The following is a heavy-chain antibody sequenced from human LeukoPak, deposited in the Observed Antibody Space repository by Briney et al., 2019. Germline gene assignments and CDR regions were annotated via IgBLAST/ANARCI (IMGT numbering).Heavy chain of an antibody. V-gene: IGHV1-2*02. Sequence: ASVKVSCKASGYTFTGYYMHWVRQAPGQGLEWMGWINPNSGGTNYAQKFQGRVTMTRDTSISTAYMELSRLRSDDTAVYYCARDRTTVVTHGNYYYMDVWGKGTTVTVPS. CDR3: ARDRTTVVTHGNYYYMDV. J-gene: IGHJ6*03. CDR2: INPNSGGT. CDR1: GYTFTGYY. D-gene: IGHD4-23*01.